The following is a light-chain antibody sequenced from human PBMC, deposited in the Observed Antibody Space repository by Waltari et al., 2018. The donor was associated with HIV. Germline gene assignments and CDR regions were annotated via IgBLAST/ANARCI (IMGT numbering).Light chain of an antibody. CDR2: DNN. CDR3: GTWDSSLSGYV. Sequence: QSVLTQPPSVSAAPGQKVTISCSGSSSNIGSNFVSWYQQLPGTAPNLLIYDNNMRPSGIPDRFPGSKSGASATLGITGLQTGAEADYYCGTWDSSLSGYVFGTGTKVTVL. CDR1: SSNIGSNF. V-gene: IGLV1-51*01. J-gene: IGLJ1*01.